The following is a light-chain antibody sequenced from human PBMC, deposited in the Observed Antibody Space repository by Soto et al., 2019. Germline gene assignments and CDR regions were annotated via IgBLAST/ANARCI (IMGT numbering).Light chain of an antibody. CDR3: SSFTTSTTLV. J-gene: IGLJ3*02. CDR1: GGDVDNYNY. Sequence: QSVLAQPASVSGSPGQSITISCTATGGDVDNYNYVSWYQQHPGKAPKLIIFEVINRPSGVSNRFSGSKSGNTASLIISGLQPEDEAAYYCSSFTTSTTLVFGGGTQLTVL. V-gene: IGLV2-14*01. CDR2: EVI.